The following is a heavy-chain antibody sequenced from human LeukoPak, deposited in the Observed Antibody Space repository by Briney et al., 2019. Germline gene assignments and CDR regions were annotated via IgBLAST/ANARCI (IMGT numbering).Heavy chain of an antibody. J-gene: IGHJ1*01. CDR1: GFTFKDYS. CDR3: ASHRWSGSHEYFQH. V-gene: IGHV3-43*01. Sequence: PGGSLRLSCTASGFTFKDYSIHWVRQAPGKGLEWVSLIGWDGSKTYYADSVKGRFTISRDNAKNSLYLQMNSLRAEDTAVYYCASHRWSGSHEYFQHWGQGTLVTVSS. D-gene: IGHD1-26*01. CDR2: IGWDGSKT.